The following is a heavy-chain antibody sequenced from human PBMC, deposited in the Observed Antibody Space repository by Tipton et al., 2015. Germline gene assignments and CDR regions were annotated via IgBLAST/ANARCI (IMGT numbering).Heavy chain of an antibody. V-gene: IGHV4-59*01. D-gene: IGHD3-3*01. J-gene: IGHJ4*02. CDR3: ARGSAILGVVNPTCDY. CDR2: ISYSGTT. CDR1: GGSITTYY. Sequence: GLVKPSETLSLTCTVSGGSITTYYWTWIRQPPGKGLEWIGYISYSGTTNYNPSLNNRVTISADTSRNQFSLRLTSVTTADTAVYYCARGSAILGVVNPTCDYWGQGTLVTVSS.